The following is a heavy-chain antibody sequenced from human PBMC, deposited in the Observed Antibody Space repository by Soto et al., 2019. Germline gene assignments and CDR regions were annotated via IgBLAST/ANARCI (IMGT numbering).Heavy chain of an antibody. CDR3: VKDGSSGWPYYYGMDV. J-gene: IGHJ6*01. V-gene: IGHV3-30*18. CDR2: ISYDGSNK. CDR1: GFTFSSYG. Sequence: QVQLVESGGGVVQPVRSLRLSCAASGFTFSSYGMHWVRQAPGKGLEWVAVISYDGSNKYYADSVKGRFTISRDNSKNTLYLQMSRLRAEDTAVSYCVKDGSSGWPYYYGMDVWGAGTTVNVSA. D-gene: IGHD6-19*01.